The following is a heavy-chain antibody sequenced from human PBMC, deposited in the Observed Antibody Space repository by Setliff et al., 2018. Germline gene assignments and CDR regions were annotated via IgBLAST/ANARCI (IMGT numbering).Heavy chain of an antibody. CDR2: ISGSGGTK. D-gene: IGHD2-15*01. Sequence: GGSLRLSCAASGFTFSSYAMSWVRQAPGKGLEWVSSISGSGGTKFYADSVKGRFTISRDNSKNTLYLQMNSLRGEDSAVYYCTRGGAHCSGGYCYGANWGQGTLVTVSS. CDR3: TRGGAHCSGGYCYGAN. V-gene: IGHV3-23*01. J-gene: IGHJ4*02. CDR1: GFTFSSYA.